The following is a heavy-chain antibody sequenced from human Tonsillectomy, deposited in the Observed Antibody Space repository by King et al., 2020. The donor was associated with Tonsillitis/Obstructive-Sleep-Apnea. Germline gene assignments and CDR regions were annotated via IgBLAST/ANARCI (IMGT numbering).Heavy chain of an antibody. CDR2: ISAYNGNT. CDR1: GYTFTSYG. D-gene: IGHD1-26*01. Sequence: QVQLVQSGAEVKKPGASVKVSCKASGYTFTSYGISWVRQAPGQGLEWMGWISAYNGNTNYAQKLQGRVTMTTDTSTSTAYMELRSLRSDDTAVYYCARDLKWVGATPRVDAFDIWGQGTMVTVSS. J-gene: IGHJ3*02. V-gene: IGHV1-18*01. CDR3: ARDLKWVGATPRVDAFDI.